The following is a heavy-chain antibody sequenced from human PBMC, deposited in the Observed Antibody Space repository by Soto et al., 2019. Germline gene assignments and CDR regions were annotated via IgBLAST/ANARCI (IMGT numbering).Heavy chain of an antibody. CDR2: TRNKANSYTT. V-gene: IGHV3-72*01. J-gene: IGHJ4*02. CDR3: AREGSSSGPDYEY. D-gene: IGHD3-22*01. Sequence: LRLSCAASGFTFSDYYMNWVRQAPGKGLEWVGRTRNKANSYTTDYAAFVKGRFTISRDDSKNLIYLQMNSLKTEDTAVYYCAREGSSSGPDYEYWGQGTLVTVSS. CDR1: GFTFSDYY.